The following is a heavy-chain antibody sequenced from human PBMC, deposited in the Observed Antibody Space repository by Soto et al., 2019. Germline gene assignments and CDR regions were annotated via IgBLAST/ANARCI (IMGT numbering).Heavy chain of an antibody. CDR1: GGSISSSNW. J-gene: IGHJ5*02. CDR2: IYHSGST. D-gene: IGHD2-15*01. V-gene: IGHV4-4*02. Sequence: QVQLQESGPGLVKPSGTLSLTCAVSGGSISSSNWWSWVRQPPGKGLEWIGEIYHSGSTNYNPSLKSRVTISVDKSQNQFSLKLSSVTAADTAVYYCAVGLGYCSGGSCYSGWFDPWGQGTLVTVSS. CDR3: AVGLGYCSGGSCYSGWFDP.